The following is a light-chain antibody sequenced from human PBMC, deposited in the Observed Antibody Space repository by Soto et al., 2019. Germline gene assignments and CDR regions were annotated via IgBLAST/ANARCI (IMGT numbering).Light chain of an antibody. CDR2: QDS. J-gene: IGLJ2*01. V-gene: IGLV3-1*01. Sequence: SYELTQPPSVSVSPGQTASITCYGDKLGDKYACWYQQKPGQSPVLVIYQDSKRPSGIPERFSGSNSGNTATLTISGTQAMDEADYYCQAWDSSTAGVFGGGTKFTVL. CDR1: KLGDKY. CDR3: QAWDSSTAGV.